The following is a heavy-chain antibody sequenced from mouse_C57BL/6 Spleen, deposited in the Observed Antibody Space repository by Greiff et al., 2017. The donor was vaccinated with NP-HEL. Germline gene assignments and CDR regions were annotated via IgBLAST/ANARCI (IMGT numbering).Heavy chain of an antibody. CDR2: INPGSGGT. CDR3: ATAYYSLYAMDY. D-gene: IGHD2-12*01. J-gene: IGHJ4*01. V-gene: IGHV1-54*01. Sequence: VQLQQSGAELVRPGTSVKVSCKASGYAFTNYLIEWVKQRPGQGLEWIGVINPGSGGTNYNEKFKGKATLTADKSSSTAYMQLSSLTSEDSAVYFCATAYYSLYAMDYWGQGTSVTVSS. CDR1: GYAFTNYL.